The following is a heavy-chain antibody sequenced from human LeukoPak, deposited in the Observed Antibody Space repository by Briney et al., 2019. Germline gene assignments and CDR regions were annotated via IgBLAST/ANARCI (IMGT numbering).Heavy chain of an antibody. D-gene: IGHD5-18*01. CDR2: ISSTGGTT. CDR1: GITFSSYG. Sequence: PGGSLRLSCAASGITFSSYGMSWVRQAPGKGLEWVSSISSTGGTTYYADSVKGRFTISRDNSKDTLYLQMNSLRAEDTAVYYCAREREGAQRTSFGYDPNYYYYYYMDVWGKGTTVTISS. V-gene: IGHV3-23*01. J-gene: IGHJ6*03. CDR3: AREREGAQRTSFGYDPNYYYYYYMDV.